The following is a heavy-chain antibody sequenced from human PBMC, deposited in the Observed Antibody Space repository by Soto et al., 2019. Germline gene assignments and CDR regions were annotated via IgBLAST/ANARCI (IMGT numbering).Heavy chain of an antibody. CDR2: IYSTEST. V-gene: IGHV4-31*03. Sequence: QVQLQESGPGLVKPSQTLSLTCTVSGGSISSGSYYWSWIRQHPGKGLEWIGYIYSTESTNYNPSLKSRLSISVDMSASQFSLKLSSVTVADTAVYYCERSDSSGKTRYYFDHWGQGTLVTVSS. CDR3: ERSDSSGKTRYYFDH. D-gene: IGHD3-22*01. CDR1: GGSISSGSYY. J-gene: IGHJ4*02.